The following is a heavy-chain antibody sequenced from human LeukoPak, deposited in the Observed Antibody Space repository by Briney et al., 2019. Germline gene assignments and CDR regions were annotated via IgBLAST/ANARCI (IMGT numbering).Heavy chain of an antibody. CDR2: ISGSGSNT. D-gene: IGHD3/OR15-3a*01. V-gene: IGHV3-23*01. CDR1: GFTFYSYA. J-gene: IGHJ3*02. Sequence: GGSLRLSCAASGFTFYSYAMTWVRQAPGKGLEWVSSISGSGSNTYYADSVKGRFTISRDNAKKLLSLQMNSLRTDDTAVYYCARDGLWSGSFDIWGQGTMVTVSS. CDR3: ARDGLWSGSFDI.